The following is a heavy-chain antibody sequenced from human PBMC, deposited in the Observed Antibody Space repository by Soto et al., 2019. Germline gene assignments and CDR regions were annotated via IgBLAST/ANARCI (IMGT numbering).Heavy chain of an antibody. CDR1: GFICSSYD. Sequence: PGGSLRLSCAASGFICSSYDMSWVRQAPGKGLEGVSTILVDGRTFYVDSVKGRFTISRDSSKNAVYLQMNSLTAGDTALYYCAKATATGGGAFDICGQGTMVTVSS. J-gene: IGHJ3*02. CDR3: AKATATGGGAFDI. D-gene: IGHD2-8*02. CDR2: ILVDGRT. V-gene: IGHV3-23*01.